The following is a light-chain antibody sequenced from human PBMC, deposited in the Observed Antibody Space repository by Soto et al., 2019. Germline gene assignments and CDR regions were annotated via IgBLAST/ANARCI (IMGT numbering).Light chain of an antibody. Sequence: VIWMTQSPSLVSASAGDRVTITCRVTQDISNYLAWYRQKPGRAPEVLIYAASTLQSGVPSTFSGSGSGTDFALTISSLQSEDFAIYYCQQYYTFPWTFGQGTKVDLK. V-gene: IGKV1D-8*01. CDR3: QQYYTFPWT. CDR2: AAS. CDR1: QDISNY. J-gene: IGKJ1*01.